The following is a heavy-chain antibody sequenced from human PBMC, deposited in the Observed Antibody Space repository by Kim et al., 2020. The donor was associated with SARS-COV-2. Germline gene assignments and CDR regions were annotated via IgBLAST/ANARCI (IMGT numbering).Heavy chain of an antibody. D-gene: IGHD3-10*01. Sequence: SETLSLTCTVSGGSISSYYWSWIRQPPGKGLEWIGYIYYSGSTNYNPSLKSRVTISVDTSKNQFSLKLSSVTAADTAVYYCAREPVTMVRGVITGGIVDLWGRGTLVTVSS. CDR3: AREPVTMVRGVITGGIVDL. J-gene: IGHJ2*01. CDR1: GGSISSYY. V-gene: IGHV4-59*01. CDR2: IYYSGST.